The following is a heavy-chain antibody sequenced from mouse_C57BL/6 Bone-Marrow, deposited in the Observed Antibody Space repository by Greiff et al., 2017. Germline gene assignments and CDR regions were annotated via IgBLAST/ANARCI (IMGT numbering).Heavy chain of an antibody. CDR3: ARLNWDYAMDY. Sequence: EVKVEESGGGLVKPGGSLKLSCAASGFTFSSYAMSWVRPTPAKRLEWVATISDGGSYTYYPDNVKGRFTISRDNAKTNLYLQMSHLKSEDTAMYYCARLNWDYAMDYWGQGTSVTVSS. J-gene: IGHJ4*01. V-gene: IGHV5-4*03. CDR1: GFTFSSYA. D-gene: IGHD4-1*01. CDR2: ISDGGSYT.